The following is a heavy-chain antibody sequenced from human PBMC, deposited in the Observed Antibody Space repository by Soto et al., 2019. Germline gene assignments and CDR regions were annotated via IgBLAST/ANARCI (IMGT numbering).Heavy chain of an antibody. CDR3: ARDLVVVPAAMDYYYYGMDV. D-gene: IGHD2-2*01. CDR1: GYTFTTYG. J-gene: IGHJ6*02. Sequence: ASVKVSCKASGYTFTTYGISWVRQAPGQGLEWLGWINTHNGNTNYAQNLQGRVIMTADTSTSTAYMELRSLRSDDTAVYYCARDLVVVPAAMDYYYYGMDVWGQGTTVTVSS. V-gene: IGHV1-18*01. CDR2: INTHNGNT.